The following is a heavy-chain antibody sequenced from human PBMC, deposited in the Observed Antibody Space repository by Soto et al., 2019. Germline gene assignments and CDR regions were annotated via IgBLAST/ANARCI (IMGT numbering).Heavy chain of an antibody. CDR3: ARDGVDTATGYYYGMDV. D-gene: IGHD5-18*01. V-gene: IGHV1-18*01. CDR2: ISAYNGNT. J-gene: IGHJ6*02. Sequence: QVQLVQSGAEVKKPGASVKVSCKASGYTFTSYGISWVRQAPGQGLEWMGWISAYNGNTNYAQKLQGRVTMPTDTPTSTAYMELRSLRSDDTAVYYCARDGVDTATGYYYGMDVWGQGTTVTVSS. CDR1: GYTFTSYG.